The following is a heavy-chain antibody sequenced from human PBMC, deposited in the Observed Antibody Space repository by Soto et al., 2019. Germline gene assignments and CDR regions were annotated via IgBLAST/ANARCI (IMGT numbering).Heavy chain of an antibody. V-gene: IGHV4-31*03. J-gene: IGHJ6*02. CDR2: IYYSGST. Sequence: TLSLTCTVSGGAISSGGYYWSWIRQHPGKGLEWIGYIYYSGSTYYNPSLKSRVTISVDTSKNQFSRKLSPVTAADTAVYYCARDQLPGDYYYYGMDVWGQGTTVTVSS. CDR1: GGAISSGGYY. D-gene: IGHD1-1*01. CDR3: ARDQLPGDYYYYGMDV.